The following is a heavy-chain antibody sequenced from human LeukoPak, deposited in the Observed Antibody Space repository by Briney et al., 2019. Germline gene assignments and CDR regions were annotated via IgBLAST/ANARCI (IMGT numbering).Heavy chain of an antibody. CDR3: ARIHNLGILAHFDY. CDR1: GFTFSSYE. V-gene: IGHV3-48*03. D-gene: IGHD1-1*01. CDR2: INSGGSTL. Sequence: QPGGSLRRSCAASGFTFSSYEMNWVRQAPGKGLEWVSYINSGGSTLYYADSVKGRFTISRDNAKNSLYLQMNSLRAEDTAVYYCARIHNLGILAHFDYWGQGTLVTVSS. J-gene: IGHJ4*02.